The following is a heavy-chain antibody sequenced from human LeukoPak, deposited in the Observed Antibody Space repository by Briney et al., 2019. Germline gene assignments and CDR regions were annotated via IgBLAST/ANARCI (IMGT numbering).Heavy chain of an antibody. J-gene: IGHJ6*03. Sequence: PSETLSLTCTVSGGSISGYFWSWNRQPPGKGPEWIGYIYSTGTTNYSPSLSSRVTISVDTSKNQLSLNLRFVTATDTAVYHCARHNPPPTGFCSGTSCFMSGSQYFYTDVWGKGTSVTVS. D-gene: IGHD2-2*01. V-gene: IGHV4-4*09. CDR2: IYSTGTT. CDR3: ARHNPPPTGFCSGTSCFMSGSQYFYTDV. CDR1: GGSISGYF.